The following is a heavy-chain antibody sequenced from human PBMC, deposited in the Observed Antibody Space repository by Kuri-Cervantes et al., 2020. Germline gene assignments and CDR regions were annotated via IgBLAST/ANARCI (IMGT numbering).Heavy chain of an antibody. Sequence: GGSLRLSCVASGFTFSSYVMHWVRQAPGKGLEWVAVLSHDGSSIYYASSVKGRFTISRDNSKNTLHLQMSSLRLEDTAAYFCARGSSTGWFVNWGQGSLVTVSS. J-gene: IGHJ4*02. CDR3: ARGSSTGWFVN. D-gene: IGHD2-2*01. V-gene: IGHV3-30*15. CDR1: GFTFSSYV. CDR2: LSHDGSSI.